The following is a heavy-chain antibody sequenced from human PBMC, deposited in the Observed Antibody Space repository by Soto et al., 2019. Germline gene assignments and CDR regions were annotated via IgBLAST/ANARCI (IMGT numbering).Heavy chain of an antibody. V-gene: IGHV3-74*01. CDR1: GFTFSSYA. J-gene: IGHJ6*02. CDR3: ARGRGYQYYGMDV. CDR2: INTDGIST. Sequence: GGSLRLSCAASGFTFSSYAMSWVRQAPGKGLVWVSRINTDGISTTYADSVKGRFTISRDKAKNTLYLQMNSLRADDTAVYYCARGRGYQYYGMDVWGQGTTVTVSS.